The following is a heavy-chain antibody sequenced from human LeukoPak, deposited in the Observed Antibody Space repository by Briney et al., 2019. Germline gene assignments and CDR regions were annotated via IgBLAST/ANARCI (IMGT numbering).Heavy chain of an antibody. Sequence: ASVKVSCKASGYTFTSYGISWVRQAPGQGPEWMGWISAYNGNTNYAQKLQGRVTMTTDTSTSTAYMELRSLRSDDTAVYYCARRHYYDSSGYYYEDYWGQGTLVTVSS. D-gene: IGHD3-22*01. CDR1: GYTFTSYG. CDR2: ISAYNGNT. V-gene: IGHV1-18*01. CDR3: ARRHYYDSSGYYYEDY. J-gene: IGHJ4*02.